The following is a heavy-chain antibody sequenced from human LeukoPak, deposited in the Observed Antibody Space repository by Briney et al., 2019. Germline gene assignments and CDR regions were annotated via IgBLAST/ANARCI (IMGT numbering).Heavy chain of an antibody. CDR3: ARDEGPPRYNWNYGGPDY. V-gene: IGHV1-46*01. Sequence: GASVKVSCKASGYTFTSYYMHWVRQAPGQGLEWMGIINPSGGSTSYAQKFQGRVTMTRDTSTSTFYMDLSTLRSEDTAVYYCARDEGPPRYNWNYGGPDYWGQGTLVTVSS. J-gene: IGHJ4*02. D-gene: IGHD1-7*01. CDR1: GYTFTSYY. CDR2: INPSGGST.